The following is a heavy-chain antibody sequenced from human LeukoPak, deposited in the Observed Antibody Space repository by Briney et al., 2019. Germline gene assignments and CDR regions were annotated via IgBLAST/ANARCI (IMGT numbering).Heavy chain of an antibody. CDR2: ILYSGTTT. D-gene: IGHD1-1*01. Sequence: PSETLSLTCTVSGGSISPYYWSWIRQTPGKGLEWIGYILYSGTTTNYNPSLKSRVTILVDTSKNQFSLKLCSVTAADTAVYYCARVGDWNDLVYWGQGTLVTVSS. CDR3: ARVGDWNDLVY. J-gene: IGHJ4*02. V-gene: IGHV4-59*01. CDR1: GGSISPYY.